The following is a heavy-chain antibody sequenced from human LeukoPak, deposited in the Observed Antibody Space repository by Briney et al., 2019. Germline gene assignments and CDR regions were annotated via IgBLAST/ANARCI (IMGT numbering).Heavy chain of an antibody. V-gene: IGHV3-23*01. D-gene: IGHD5-18*01. CDR1: GFTFSSYA. J-gene: IGHJ4*02. CDR3: AKEAYSYGSSDLDY. Sequence: QPGGSLRLSCAASGFTFSSYAVSWVRQAPGKGLEWVSAISGSGGYTYYADSVRGRFTISRDSSENTLYLQMNSLRAEDTAVYYCAKEAYSYGSSDLDYWGQGPLVTVSS. CDR2: ISGSGGYT.